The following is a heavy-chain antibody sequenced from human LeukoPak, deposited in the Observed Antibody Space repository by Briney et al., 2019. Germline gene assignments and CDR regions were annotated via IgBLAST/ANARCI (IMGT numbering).Heavy chain of an antibody. CDR3: ARDYGDYAWYFQH. V-gene: IGHV3-7*01. J-gene: IGHJ1*01. CDR1: GLSFSTYW. Sequence: GGSLRLSCAASGLSFSTYWMNWVRQAPGKGLEWVANIDRDGSETNYGDSVRGRFTISRDNADNSLYLQMDSLGVEDTAVYYCARDYGDYAWYFQHWGQGTLVTVSS. D-gene: IGHD4-17*01. CDR2: IDRDGSET.